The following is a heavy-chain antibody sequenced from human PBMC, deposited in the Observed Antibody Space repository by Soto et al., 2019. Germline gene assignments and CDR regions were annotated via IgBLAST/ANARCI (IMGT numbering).Heavy chain of an antibody. D-gene: IGHD4-17*01. CDR2: IKSKTEGGTT. Sequence: WGSLRLSCAASGFTFSNAWMSGGLRAPGKGLEGWGRIKSKTEGGTTDYAAPVKVRFTISIDDSKNTLYLQMNSLKTEDPAVYYCTTARGTYGAEYFQHWGQGTLVTVSS. CDR1: GFTFSNAW. V-gene: IGHV3-15*01. CDR3: TTARGTYGAEYFQH. J-gene: IGHJ1*01.